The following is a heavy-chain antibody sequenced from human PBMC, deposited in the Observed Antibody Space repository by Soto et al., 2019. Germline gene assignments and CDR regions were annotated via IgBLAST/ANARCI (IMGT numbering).Heavy chain of an antibody. Sequence: GASVKVSCKASGYTFTSYYMHWVRQAPGQGLEWMGIINPSGGSTSYAQKFQGRVTMTRDTSTSTVYMELSSLRSEDTAVYCCARDGIAVAGNYYYGMDVWGHGTTVTVSS. CDR2: INPSGGST. J-gene: IGHJ6*02. CDR3: ARDGIAVAGNYYYGMDV. V-gene: IGHV1-46*01. D-gene: IGHD6-19*01. CDR1: GYTFTSYY.